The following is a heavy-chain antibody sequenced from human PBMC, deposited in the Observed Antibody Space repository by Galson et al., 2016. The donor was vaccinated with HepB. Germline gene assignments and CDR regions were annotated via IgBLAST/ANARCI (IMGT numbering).Heavy chain of an antibody. CDR1: GGSVSSGGSF. CDR2: IYNSGST. J-gene: IGHJ2*01. CDR3: ARRVTGDRYIYWYFDL. Sequence: SETLSLTCTVSGGSVSSGGSFWSWIRQPPGKGLEWIGYIYNSGSTNYNPSLKSRVTMSVDTSKNQFSLKLTSVTAADTAVYYCARRVTGDRYIYWYFDLWGRGTLVTVSS. V-gene: IGHV4-61*08. D-gene: IGHD2-21*02.